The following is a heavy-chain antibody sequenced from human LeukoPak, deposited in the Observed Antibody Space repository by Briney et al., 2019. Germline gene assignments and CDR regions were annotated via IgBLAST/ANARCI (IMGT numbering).Heavy chain of an antibody. J-gene: IGHJ4*02. D-gene: IGHD1-26*01. CDR3: TSDSGCYFH. V-gene: IGHV3-73*01. Sequence: GGALMLSCAGSGLNLSCSVMPWVRQASGKGLEWVGRTRSKANRYATAYAASVKGRYTISRDDSKNTAYLQMNSLKTEDTAVYYCTSDSGCYFHWGQGTLVTVPS. CDR1: GLNLSCSV. CDR2: TRSKANRYAT.